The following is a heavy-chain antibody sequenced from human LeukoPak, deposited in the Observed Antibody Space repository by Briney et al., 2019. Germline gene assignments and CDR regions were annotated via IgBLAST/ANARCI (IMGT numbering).Heavy chain of an antibody. D-gene: IGHD3-3*01. V-gene: IGHV3-23*01. Sequence: PGGSLRLSCAASGFTFSSYAMSWVRQAPGEGLEWVSAISGPGGSTYYADSVKGRFTISRDNSKNTLFLQINSLRAEDTAMYYCAKLIRDFWSGYSGDYWGQGTLVTVSS. CDR3: AKLIRDFWSGYSGDY. CDR1: GFTFSSYA. J-gene: IGHJ4*02. CDR2: ISGPGGST.